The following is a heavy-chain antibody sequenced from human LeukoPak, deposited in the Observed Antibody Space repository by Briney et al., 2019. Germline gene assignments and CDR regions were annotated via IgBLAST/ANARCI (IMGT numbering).Heavy chain of an antibody. D-gene: IGHD3-16*02. V-gene: IGHV4-59*08. CDR2: IYVTGT. Sequence: SRTLSLTCALSGGSIGTYYWSWIRQSPGHGLEWIGYIYVTGTRYNPYLQSRVTISVDRSRNQFFLKMSSVTAADTAVYYCARHIGGGIEDMDVWGKGTKVIVSS. J-gene: IGHJ6*03. CDR3: ARHIGGGIEDMDV. CDR1: GGSIGTYY.